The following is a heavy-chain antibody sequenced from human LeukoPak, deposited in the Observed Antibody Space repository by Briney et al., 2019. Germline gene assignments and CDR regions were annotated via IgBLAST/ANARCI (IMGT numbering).Heavy chain of an antibody. CDR1: GFTVTSNY. D-gene: IGHD3-10*01. CDR2: IKQDGSEK. J-gene: IGHJ6*04. V-gene: IGHV3-7*01. CDR3: ARYVLVRVMDV. Sequence: GGSLRLSCAVSGFTVTSNYMSWVRQAPGKGLEWVANIKQDGSEKYYVDSVKGRFTISRDNAKNSLYLQMNSLRAEDTAVYYCARYVLVRVMDVWGKGTTVTVSS.